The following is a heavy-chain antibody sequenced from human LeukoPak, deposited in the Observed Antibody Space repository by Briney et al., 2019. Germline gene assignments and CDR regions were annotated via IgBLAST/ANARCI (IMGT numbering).Heavy chain of an antibody. D-gene: IGHD2-8*02. CDR2: TYYRSKLYN. J-gene: IGHJ2*01. Sequence: HSQTLSLTCAVSGDSFSSNSAAWSWLRQSPSRGLEWLGRTYYRSKLYNDYAVSVKSRITITPDPSKNQFSLQLNSVTPEDTAVYYCARDMNGGVDLDLWGRGTLVTVSS. CDR3: ARDMNGGVDLDL. V-gene: IGHV6-1*01. CDR1: GDSFSSNSAA.